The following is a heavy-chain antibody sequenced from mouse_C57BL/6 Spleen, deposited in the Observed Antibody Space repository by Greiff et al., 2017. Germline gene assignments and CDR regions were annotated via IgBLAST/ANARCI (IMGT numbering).Heavy chain of an antibody. CDR3: ARNGNYDYDGYFDV. CDR1: GFSLTSYG. J-gene: IGHJ1*03. CDR2: IWSGGST. V-gene: IGHV2-2*01. D-gene: IGHD2-4*01. Sequence: VQLQESGPGLVQPSQSLSITCTVSGFSLTSYGVHWVRQSPGKGLEWLGVIWSGGSTDYNAAFISRLSISKDNSKSQVFFKMNSLQADDTAIYYCARNGNYDYDGYFDVWGTGTTVTVSS.